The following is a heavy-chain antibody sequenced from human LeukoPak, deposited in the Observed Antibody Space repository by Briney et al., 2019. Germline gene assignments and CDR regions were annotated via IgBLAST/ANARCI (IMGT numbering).Heavy chain of an antibody. CDR2: ITGSDDIT. D-gene: IGHD3-9*01. CDR3: AKWGDYDILTGYYDSDY. CDR1: GFISTKYA. Sequence: RASLRLSSAPSGFISTKYAMSWVRHAPGQGLGWGSAITGSDDITYSADSLKGRFTTSRDNSKITLYLQVNSLRAEDTAIYYCAKWGDYDILTGYYDSDYWGQGTLVTVSS. J-gene: IGHJ4*02. V-gene: IGHV3-23*01.